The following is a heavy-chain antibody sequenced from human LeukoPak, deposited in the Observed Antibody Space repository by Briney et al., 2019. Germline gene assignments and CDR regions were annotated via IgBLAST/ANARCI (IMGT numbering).Heavy chain of an antibody. V-gene: IGHV3-66*01. CDR3: ARDSFHTY. Sequence: GGSLRLSCAAFGFTVSSNYMNWVRQAPGKGLEWVSIIYNKGTTYYADSVRGRFTISRDDSKNTIYLQMNSLRAEDTAIYYCARDSFHTYWGQGTLVTVSS. D-gene: IGHD3-16*02. CDR1: GFTVSSNY. CDR2: IYNKGTT. J-gene: IGHJ4*02.